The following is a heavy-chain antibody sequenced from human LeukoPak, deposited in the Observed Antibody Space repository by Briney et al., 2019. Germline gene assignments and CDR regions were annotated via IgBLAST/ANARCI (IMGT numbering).Heavy chain of an antibody. V-gene: IGHV3-66*01. CDR2: IYSGGST. D-gene: IGHD3-10*01. CDR3: ARVAYYYGSAFFEN. Sequence: GGSLRLSCAASGFTVSSNYMNWVRQAPGKGLEWVSVIYSGGSTYYADSVKGRFTISRDNSKNTLYLQMNSLRAEDTAVYYCARVAYYYGSAFFENWGQGTLVTVSS. CDR1: GFTVSSNY. J-gene: IGHJ4*02.